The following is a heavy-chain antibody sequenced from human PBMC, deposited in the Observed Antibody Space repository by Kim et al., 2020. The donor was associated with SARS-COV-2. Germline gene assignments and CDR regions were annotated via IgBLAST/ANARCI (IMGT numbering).Heavy chain of an antibody. CDR2: IRSKANNYAT. CDR1: GFTFSDSN. J-gene: IGHJ4*02. CDR3: TSWQQLAQFDY. V-gene: IGHV3-73*01. D-gene: IGHD6-13*01. Sequence: GGSLRLSCEASGFTFSDSNMHWVRQASGKGLEWVGRIRSKANNYATAYAESVRGRFTISRDDSKNTAYLQMNSLKTEDTAVYYCTSWQQLAQFDYWGRGTLVTVSS.